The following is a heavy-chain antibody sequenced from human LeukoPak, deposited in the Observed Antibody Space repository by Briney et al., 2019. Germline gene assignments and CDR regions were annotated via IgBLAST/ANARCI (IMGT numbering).Heavy chain of an antibody. V-gene: IGHV6-1*01. Sequence: SQTLSLTCVISGDSVSSNSAAWNWLRQSPSRGLEWLGRTYYKSKWSNDYAVSVKSRITINPDTSKNQFSLQLNSVTPEDTAVYYCARETSGWLYYYYGMDVWGQGITVTVSS. CDR2: TYYKSKWSN. D-gene: IGHD6-19*01. J-gene: IGHJ6*02. CDR1: GDSVSSNSAA. CDR3: ARETSGWLYYYYGMDV.